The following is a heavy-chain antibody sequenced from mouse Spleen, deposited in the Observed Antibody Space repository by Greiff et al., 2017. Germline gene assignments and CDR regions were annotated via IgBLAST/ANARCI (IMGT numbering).Heavy chain of an antibody. CDR3: ARRYPPYAMDY. V-gene: IGHV5-9-3*01. Sequence: DVHLVESGGGLVKLGGSLKLSCAASGFTFSSYAMSWVRQTPEKRLEWVATISSGGGNTYYPDSVKGRFTISRDNAKNTLYLQMSSLKSEDTAMYYCARRYPPYAMDYWGQGTSVTVSS. J-gene: IGHJ4*01. CDR2: ISSGGGNT. D-gene: IGHD2-14*01. CDR1: GFTFSSYA.